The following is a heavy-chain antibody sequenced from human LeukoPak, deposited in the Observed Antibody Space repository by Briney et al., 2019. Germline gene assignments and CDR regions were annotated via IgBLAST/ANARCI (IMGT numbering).Heavy chain of an antibody. CDR2: ISYDGSNK. CDR1: GGTFSSYA. CDR3: AAPMVRGVIFAAFDI. J-gene: IGHJ3*02. Sequence: SCKASGGTFSSYAMHWVRQAPGKGLEWVAVISYDGSNKYYADSVKGRFTISRDNSKNTLYLQMNSLRAEDTAVYYCAAPMVRGVIFAAFDIWGQGTMVTVSS. D-gene: IGHD3-10*01. V-gene: IGHV3-30*01.